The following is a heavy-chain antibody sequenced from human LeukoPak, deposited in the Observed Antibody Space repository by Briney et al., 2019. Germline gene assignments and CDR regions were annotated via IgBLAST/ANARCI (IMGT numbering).Heavy chain of an antibody. J-gene: IGHJ4*02. Sequence: SVKVSCKASGGTFSSYAISWVRQAPGQGLEWMGRIIPIFGTANYAQKFQGRVTITTDESTSTAYMELSSLRSEDTAVYYCATLADCSGGSCYPEPIDYWGQGTLVTFSS. D-gene: IGHD2-15*01. CDR2: IIPIFGTA. CDR3: ATLADCSGGSCYPEPIDY. CDR1: GGTFSSYA. V-gene: IGHV1-69*05.